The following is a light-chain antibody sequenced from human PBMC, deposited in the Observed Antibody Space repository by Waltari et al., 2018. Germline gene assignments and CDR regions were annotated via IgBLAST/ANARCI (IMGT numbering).Light chain of an antibody. CDR3: QHYVS. J-gene: IGKJ1*01. V-gene: IGKV3-20*01. CDR2: ATS. CDR1: ETISGNY. Sequence: EIVLTQSPGTLSLSPGQRATLSCRASETISGNYLAWYQQKPGQAPSLLIYATSSRASGIPDRFSGSGSGSDLILTISRLEPEDFAMYYCQHYVSFGQGTKVEIK.